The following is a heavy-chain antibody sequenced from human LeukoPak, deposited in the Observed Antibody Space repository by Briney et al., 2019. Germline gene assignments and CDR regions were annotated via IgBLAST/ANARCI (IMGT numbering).Heavy chain of an antibody. CDR3: ARGMSATSGYLELEY. V-gene: IGHV3-23*01. CDR1: GFTFGSYA. J-gene: IGHJ4*02. D-gene: IGHD3-22*01. Sequence: QPGGSLRLSCAASGFTFGSYAMNWVRQAPGKGLEWVSAISGYGGSTYYADSVKGRFTISRDNSKKTLFLHMNSLRAEDTAVYYCARGMSATSGYLELEYWGQGTLVTVST. CDR2: ISGYGGST.